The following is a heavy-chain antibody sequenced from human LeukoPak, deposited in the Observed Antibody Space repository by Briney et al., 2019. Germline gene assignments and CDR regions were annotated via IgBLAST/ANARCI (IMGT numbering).Heavy chain of an antibody. CDR1: GVTFSTYV. D-gene: IGHD1-14*01. V-gene: IGHV1-69*13. CDR2: IIPIFGSA. CDR3: ARDLGPPRSFDP. J-gene: IGHJ5*02. Sequence: ASVKVSCKASGVTFSTYVISWVRQAPGQGLEWMGGIIPIFGSANYAQKFQGRVTITADESTSTAYMELSSLRSEDTAVYYCARDLGPPRSFDPWGQGTLVTVSS.